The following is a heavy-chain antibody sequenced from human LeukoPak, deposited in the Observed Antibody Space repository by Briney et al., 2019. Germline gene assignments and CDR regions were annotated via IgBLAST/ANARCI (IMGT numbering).Heavy chain of an antibody. CDR3: ASLRFFQWLSPQFDP. Sequence: GGSLRLSCAASGFTSSSSAMSWVRQAPGKGLEWVSAISNNGGYTYYADSVQGRFTISRDNSKSTLCLQMNSLRDEDTAVYYCASLRFFQWLSPQFDPWGQGTLVTVSS. CDR2: ISNNGGYT. V-gene: IGHV3-23*01. D-gene: IGHD3-3*01. CDR1: GFTSSSSA. J-gene: IGHJ5*02.